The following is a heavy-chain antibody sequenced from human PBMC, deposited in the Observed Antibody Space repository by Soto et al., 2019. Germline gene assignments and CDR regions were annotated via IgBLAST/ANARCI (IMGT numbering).Heavy chain of an antibody. Sequence: ASVKVSCKASGYTFTSYGISWVRQAPGQGLEWMGWISAYNGNTNYAQKLQGRVTMTTDTSTRTAYMELRSLRSDDTAVYYCARVPCEYSSGWYCHFDYWGQGTLVTVSS. CDR2: ISAYNGNT. D-gene: IGHD6-19*01. V-gene: IGHV1-18*01. CDR3: ARVPCEYSSGWYCHFDY. J-gene: IGHJ4*02. CDR1: GYTFTSYG.